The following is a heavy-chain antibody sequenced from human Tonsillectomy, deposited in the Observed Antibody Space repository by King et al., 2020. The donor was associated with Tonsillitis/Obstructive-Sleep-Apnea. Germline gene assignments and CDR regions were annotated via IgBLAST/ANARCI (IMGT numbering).Heavy chain of an antibody. Sequence: DVQLVESGGGLVQPGVSLRLSCAASGFTFSSYEMNWVRQAPGKGLEWVSYISSSGSTIYYADSVKGRFTISRDNAKNSLYLQMNSLRAEDTAVYYCARDTNTAIFDYWGQGTLVTVSS. V-gene: IGHV3-48*03. CDR2: ISSSGSTI. CDR1: GFTFSSYE. J-gene: IGHJ4*02. CDR3: ARDTNTAIFDY. D-gene: IGHD5-18*01.